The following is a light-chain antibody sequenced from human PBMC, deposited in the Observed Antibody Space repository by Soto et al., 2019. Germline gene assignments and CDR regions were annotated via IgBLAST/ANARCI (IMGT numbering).Light chain of an antibody. CDR3: SSYTSSRTYL. CDR2: EVT. Sequence: QSVLTQPASVSGSPGQSITISCTGTSSDVGGYNYVSWYQQHPGKVPKLMIYEVTNRPSGVSNRFSGSKSVNTASLTISGLQAEDEADYYCSSYTSSRTYLFGTGTKVTVL. CDR1: SSDVGGYNY. J-gene: IGLJ1*01. V-gene: IGLV2-14*01.